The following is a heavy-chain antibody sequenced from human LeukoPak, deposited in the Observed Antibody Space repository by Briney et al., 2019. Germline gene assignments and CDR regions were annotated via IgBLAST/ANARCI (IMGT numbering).Heavy chain of an antibody. CDR2: IRYDGTNK. CDR3: AKGGLRGGTYNDDF. D-gene: IGHD3-16*01. V-gene: IGHV3-30*02. CDR1: GFTFSSYG. J-gene: IGHJ4*02. Sequence: GGSLRLSCAASGFTFSSYGMHWVRQAPGKGLEWVAFIRYDGTNKYYADSVNGRFTISRDNSKNTLYLQMNSLRAEDTALYYCAKGGLRGGTYNDDFWGQGTLVTVSS.